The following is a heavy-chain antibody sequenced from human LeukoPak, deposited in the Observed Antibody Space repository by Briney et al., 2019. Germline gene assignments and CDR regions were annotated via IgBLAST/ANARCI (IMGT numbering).Heavy chain of an antibody. J-gene: IGHJ4*02. Sequence: QSGGSLRLSCAASGFTFSSYAMHWVRQAPGKGLEWVAVISYDGSNKYYADSVKGRFTISRDNSKNTLYLQMNSLRAEDTAVYYCARDRDGTTGVSHYFDCWGQGTLVTVSS. V-gene: IGHV3-30-3*01. D-gene: IGHD4-17*01. CDR2: ISYDGSNK. CDR3: ARDRDGTTGVSHYFDC. CDR1: GFTFSSYA.